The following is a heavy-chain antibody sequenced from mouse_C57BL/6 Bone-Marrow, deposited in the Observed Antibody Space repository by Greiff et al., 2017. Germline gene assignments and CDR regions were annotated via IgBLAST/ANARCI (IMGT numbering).Heavy chain of an antibody. J-gene: IGHJ1*03. V-gene: IGHV1-85*01. CDR2: IYPRDGST. D-gene: IGHD1-1*02. CDR3: ARGWDWYFDV. Sequence: VHLVESGPELVKPGASVKLSCKASGYTFTSYDINWVKQRPGQGLEWIGWIYPRDGSTKYNEKFKGKATLTVDTSSSTAYMELHSLTSEDSAVYFCARGWDWYFDVWGTGTTVTVAS. CDR1: GYTFTSYD.